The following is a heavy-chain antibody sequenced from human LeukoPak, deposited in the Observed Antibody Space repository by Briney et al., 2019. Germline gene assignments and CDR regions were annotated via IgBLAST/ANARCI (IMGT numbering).Heavy chain of an antibody. CDR3: ARDQYYYDSSGYYYYYYGMDV. V-gene: IGHV4-59*01. CDR2: IYYSGST. J-gene: IGHJ6*02. CDR1: GGSISSYY. Sequence: PSETLSLTCTVSGGSISSYYWSWFRQPPGKGLEWIGYIYYSGSTNYNPSLKSRVTISVDTSKNQFSLKLSSVTAADTAVYYCARDQYYYDSSGYYYYYYGMDVWGQGTTVTVSS. D-gene: IGHD3-22*01.